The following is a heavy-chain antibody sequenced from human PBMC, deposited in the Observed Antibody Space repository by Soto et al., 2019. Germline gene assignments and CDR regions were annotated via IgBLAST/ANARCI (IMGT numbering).Heavy chain of an antibody. CDR2: IKQDGSEK. Sequence: GGSLRLSCAASGFTFSTYWMNWARQAPGKGLEWVANIKQDGSEKYYVDSVKGRFAISRDNAKDSLFLQMNNLRAEDTAVYYCVRDWSTFWGMDVWGQGTTVTVSS. CDR3: VRDWSTFWGMDV. J-gene: IGHJ6*02. CDR1: GFTFSTYW. V-gene: IGHV3-7*01.